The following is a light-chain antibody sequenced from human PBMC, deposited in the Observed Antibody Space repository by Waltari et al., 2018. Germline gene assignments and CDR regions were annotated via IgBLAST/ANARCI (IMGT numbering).Light chain of an antibody. Sequence: VLTQSPGTLSFSPGERATCSCRASQSVGRALAWYQQKPGQAPRLLIYDASIRATGVPDRFSGSGSGTDFSLTISRLEPEDVAVYNCQHYVRLPVTFGQGTKVE. J-gene: IGKJ1*01. CDR3: QHYVRLPVT. V-gene: IGKV3-20*01. CDR2: DAS. CDR1: QSVGRA.